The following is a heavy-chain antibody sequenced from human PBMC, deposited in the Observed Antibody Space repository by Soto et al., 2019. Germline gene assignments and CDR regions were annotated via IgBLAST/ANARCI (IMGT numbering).Heavy chain of an antibody. CDR3: ATRRGGYDFDY. Sequence: ASVKVSCKVSGYTLTELSMHWVRQAPGKGLEWMGGFDPEDGETNYAQKFQVRVTKPEDTSTDTAYMELSSLGSEDTAVYYCATRRGGYDFDYWGQGTLVTVSS. CDR1: GYTLTELS. D-gene: IGHD5-12*01. J-gene: IGHJ4*02. V-gene: IGHV1-24*01. CDR2: FDPEDGET.